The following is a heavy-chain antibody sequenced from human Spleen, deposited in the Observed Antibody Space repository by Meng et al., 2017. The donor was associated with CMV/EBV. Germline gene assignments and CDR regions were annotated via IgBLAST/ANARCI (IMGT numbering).Heavy chain of an antibody. CDR1: GASISSSNDY. J-gene: IGHJ5*02. Sequence: SGASISSSNDYWGWIRQPPGKGLEWIGSIYNSQITFSNPSLKSRITISVDTSKSQLSLRLRSVTAADTAVYYCVSSISAAVDWFDPWGQGTLVTVSS. V-gene: IGHV4-39*07. CDR3: VSSISAAVDWFDP. CDR2: IYNSQIT. D-gene: IGHD6-13*01.